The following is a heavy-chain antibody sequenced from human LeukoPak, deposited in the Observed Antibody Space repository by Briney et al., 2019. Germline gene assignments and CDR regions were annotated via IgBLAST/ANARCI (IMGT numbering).Heavy chain of an antibody. CDR2: INPNSGGT. J-gene: IGHJ4*02. CDR1: GYTFTGYY. CDR3: ACERLTYPGYDILTGYATFDY. V-gene: IGHV1-2*02. Sequence: GASVKVSCTASGYTFTGYYMHWVRQAPGQGLEWMGWINPNSGGTNYAQKFQGRVTMTRDTSISTAYMELSRLRSDDTAVYYCACERLTYPGYDILTGYATFDYWGQGTLVTVSS. D-gene: IGHD3-9*01.